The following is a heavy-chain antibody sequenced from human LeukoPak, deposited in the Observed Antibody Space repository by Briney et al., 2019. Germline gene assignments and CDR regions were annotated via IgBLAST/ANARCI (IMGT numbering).Heavy chain of an antibody. J-gene: IGHJ4*02. CDR3: ARDPFVCRGGSCYPH. CDR2: ISSSSSYI. Sequence: GGSLRLSCAASGFTFSSYSMNWVRQAPGKGLEWVSSISSSSSYIYYADSVKGRFTISRDNAKNSLYLQMNSLRAEDTAVYYCARDPFVCRGGSCYPHWGQGTLVTVSS. D-gene: IGHD2-15*01. V-gene: IGHV3-21*01. CDR1: GFTFSSYS.